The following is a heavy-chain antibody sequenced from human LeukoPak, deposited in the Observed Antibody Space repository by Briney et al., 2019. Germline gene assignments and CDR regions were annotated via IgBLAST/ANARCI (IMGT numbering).Heavy chain of an antibody. V-gene: IGHV4-4*07. J-gene: IGHJ5*02. Sequence: SETLSLTCTVSGGSISSYYWSWIRQPAGKGLEWIGRIYTSGSTNYNPSLKSRVTISVDTSKNQFSLKLSSVTAADTAVYYCARVRIFGVVPNWFDPWGQGTLVTVSS. CDR3: ARVRIFGVVPNWFDP. CDR2: IYTSGST. CDR1: GGSISSYY. D-gene: IGHD3-3*01.